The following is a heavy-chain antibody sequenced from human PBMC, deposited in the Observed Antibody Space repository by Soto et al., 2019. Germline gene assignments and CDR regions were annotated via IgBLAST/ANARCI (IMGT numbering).Heavy chain of an antibody. V-gene: IGHV3-30-3*01. Sequence: QVQLVESGGGVVQPGRSLRLSCAASGFTFSSYAMHWVRQAPGKGLEWVAVISYDGSNKYYADSVKGRFTISRDNSKNTLYLQMNSLRAEYTAVYYCASLLFYYSSGYSNFDYWGQGTLVTVSS. D-gene: IGHD3-22*01. CDR2: ISYDGSNK. CDR1: GFTFSSYA. CDR3: ASLLFYYSSGYSNFDY. J-gene: IGHJ4*02.